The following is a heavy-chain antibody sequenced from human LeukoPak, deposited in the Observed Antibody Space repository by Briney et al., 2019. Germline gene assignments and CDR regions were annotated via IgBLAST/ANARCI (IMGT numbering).Heavy chain of an antibody. Sequence: GGSLRLSCAASGFAFSSYAMTWVRQAPGKGLDWVSSISGGGGTTNYADSVKGRFTISRDNSKNILHLQTNSLSAEDTAVYYCAKASQDYAGDYWGQGTLVTVSS. J-gene: IGHJ4*02. D-gene: IGHD4-23*01. CDR1: GFAFSSYA. CDR2: ISGGGGTT. V-gene: IGHV3-23*01. CDR3: AKASQDYAGDY.